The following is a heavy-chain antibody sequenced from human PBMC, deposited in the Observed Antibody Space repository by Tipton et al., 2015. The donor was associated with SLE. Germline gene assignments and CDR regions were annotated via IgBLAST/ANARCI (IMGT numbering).Heavy chain of an antibody. CDR1: GGPISSSSYY. V-gene: IGHV4-39*07. D-gene: IGHD3-3*01. CDR3: AAVWYYDFGWDDAFDI. CDR2: IYYSGST. Sequence: TLSLTCTVSGGPISSSSYYWGWIRQPPGKGLEWIGSIYYSGSTYYNPSLKSRVTISVDTSMNQFSLKLSSVTAADTAVYYCAAVWYYDFGWDDAFDIWGQGTLVTVSS. J-gene: IGHJ3*02.